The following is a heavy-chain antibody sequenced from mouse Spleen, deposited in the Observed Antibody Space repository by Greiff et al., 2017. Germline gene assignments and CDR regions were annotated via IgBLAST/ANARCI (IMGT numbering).Heavy chain of an antibody. V-gene: IGHV5-6-4*01. CDR1: GFTFSSYY. J-gene: IGHJ2*01. CDR2: ISSGGGST. D-gene: IGHD2-3*01. Sequence: EVKVVESGGGLVKLGGSLKLSCAASGFTFSSYYMSWVRQTPEKRLEWVATISSGGGSTYYPDSVKGRFTISRDNAKNTLYLQMSSLNSEDTAVYYCARDWDGYPYYFDYWGQGTTLTVSS. CDR3: ARDWDGYPYYFDY.